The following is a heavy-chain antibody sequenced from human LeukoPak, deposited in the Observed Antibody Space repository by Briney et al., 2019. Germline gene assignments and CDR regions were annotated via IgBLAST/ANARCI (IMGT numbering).Heavy chain of an antibody. CDR1: GFTFSGYW. D-gene: IGHD3-3*01. CDR2: IWYGGNNK. Sequence: GGSLTLSCVASGFTFSGYWMHWVRQAPGKALERVAVIWYGGNNKYYADSVKGRFTISRDNSKNTLYLQMNSLRAEDTAVYYSAKEGLTIFGVARSYYYYYMDVWGKGTTVTVSS. CDR3: AKEGLTIFGVARSYYYYYMDV. J-gene: IGHJ6*03. V-gene: IGHV3-30*02.